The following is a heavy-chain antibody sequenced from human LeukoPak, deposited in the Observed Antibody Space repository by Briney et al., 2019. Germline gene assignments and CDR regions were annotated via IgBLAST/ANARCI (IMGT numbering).Heavy chain of an antibody. CDR3: AKGPYGSGSYYQETDNWFDP. D-gene: IGHD3-10*01. CDR2: IYYSGST. Sequence: SQTLSLTCTVSGGSISSGGYYWSWIRQHPGKGLEWIGYIYYSGSTYYNPSLKSRVTISVDTSKNQFSLKLSSVTAADTAVYYCAKGPYGSGSYYQETDNWFDPWGQGTLVTVSS. V-gene: IGHV4-31*03. J-gene: IGHJ5*02. CDR1: GGSISSGGYY.